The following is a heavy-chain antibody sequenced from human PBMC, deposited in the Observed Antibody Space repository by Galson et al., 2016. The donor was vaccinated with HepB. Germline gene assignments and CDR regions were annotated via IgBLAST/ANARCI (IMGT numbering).Heavy chain of an antibody. Sequence: SVKVSCKASGYTFTSYYMHWVRQAPGQGLEWMGIINPSGGSTSYAQKFQGRVTMTRDTSTSTVYMELRSLRSDDTAVYYCARSLGYCSGGSCRPSDYWGQGTLVTVSS. V-gene: IGHV1-46*01. CDR2: INPSGGST. J-gene: IGHJ4*02. D-gene: IGHD2-15*01. CDR3: ARSLGYCSGGSCRPSDY. CDR1: GYTFTSYY.